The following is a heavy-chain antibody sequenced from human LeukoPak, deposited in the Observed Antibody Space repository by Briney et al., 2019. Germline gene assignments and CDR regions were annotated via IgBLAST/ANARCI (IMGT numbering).Heavy chain of an antibody. D-gene: IGHD3-10*01. Sequence: KSGGSLRLSCAASGFTFSSYTMSWVRQAPGKGLEWVSSISSSSSYIYYADSVKGRFTISRHNAQNSLYLQMDSLRAEDTAVHFCARGGDSRSYYKKSWGQGTLVTVSS. J-gene: IGHJ5*02. CDR2: ISSSSSYI. CDR1: GFTFSSYT. CDR3: ARGGDSRSYYKKS. V-gene: IGHV3-21*01.